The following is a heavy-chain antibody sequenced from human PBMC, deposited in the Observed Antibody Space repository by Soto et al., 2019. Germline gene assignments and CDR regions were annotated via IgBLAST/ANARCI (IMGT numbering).Heavy chain of an antibody. D-gene: IGHD6-13*01. CDR1: GFTFSSYA. V-gene: IGHV3-64*01. J-gene: IGHJ4*02. CDR2: ISSNGGST. CDR3: AREHEAAAGSLDY. Sequence: EVQLVESGGGLVQPGGSLRLSCAASGFTFSSYAMHWVRQAPGKGLEYVSAISSNGGSTYYANSVKGRFTISRDNSKNTLYLQMGRLRAEDMAVYYCAREHEAAAGSLDYWGQGTLVTVSS.